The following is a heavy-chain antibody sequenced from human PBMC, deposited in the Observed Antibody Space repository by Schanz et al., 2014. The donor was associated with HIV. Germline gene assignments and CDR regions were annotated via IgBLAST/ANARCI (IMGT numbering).Heavy chain of an antibody. V-gene: IGHV4-59*01. J-gene: IGHJ4*02. Sequence: VQLQESGPGLVKPSETLSLTCSVSGGSISNNFCNWIRQSPGKGLEWIGNVFSNGATKHNPSLQSRVTISVDTSQNQFSLKLTSVTAADTAVYFCARAGQWFGHLDWGQGTLVTVSS. CDR3: ARAGQWFGHLD. CDR1: GGSISNNF. D-gene: IGHD3-10*01. CDR2: VFSNGAT.